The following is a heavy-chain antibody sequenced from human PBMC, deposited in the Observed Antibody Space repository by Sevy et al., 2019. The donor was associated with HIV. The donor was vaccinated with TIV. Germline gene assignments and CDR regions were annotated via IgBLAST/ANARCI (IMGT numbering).Heavy chain of an antibody. CDR3: ARCSTSHYDILTGYLSYGMDV. Sequence: GGSLRLSCKGSGYSFTSYWIGWVCQMPGKGLEWMGIIYPGDSDTRYSPSFQGQVTISADKSISTAYLQWSSLKASDTAMYYCARCSTSHYDILTGYLSYGMDVWGQGTTVTISS. CDR1: GYSFTSYW. V-gene: IGHV5-51*01. J-gene: IGHJ6*02. CDR2: IYPGDSDT. D-gene: IGHD3-9*01.